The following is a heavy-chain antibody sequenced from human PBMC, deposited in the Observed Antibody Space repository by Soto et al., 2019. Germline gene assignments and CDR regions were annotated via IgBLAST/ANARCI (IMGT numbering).Heavy chain of an antibody. J-gene: IGHJ4*02. D-gene: IGHD3-10*02. CDR1: GGSFSGYY. CDR3: ARYVFGEFDY. CDR2: INHSGST. V-gene: IGHV4-34*01. Sequence: SETLSLTCAVYGGSFSGYYWSWIRQPPGKGLEWIGEINHSGSTNYNPSLKSRFTISVDTSKNQFSLKLSSVTAADTAVYYCARYVFGEFDYWGQGTLVTVSS.